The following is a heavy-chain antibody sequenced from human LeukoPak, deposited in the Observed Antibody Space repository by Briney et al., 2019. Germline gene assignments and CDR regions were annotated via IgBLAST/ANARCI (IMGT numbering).Heavy chain of an antibody. CDR1: GFTFSSYA. CDR3: AGSIAVAGSNFDY. J-gene: IGHJ4*02. D-gene: IGHD6-19*01. Sequence: GRSLRLSCAASGFTFSSYAMHWVRQAPGKGLEWVAVISYDGSNKYYADSVKGRFTISRDNSKSTLYLQMNSLRAEDMAVYYCAGSIAVAGSNFDYWGQGTLVTVSS. V-gene: IGHV3-30-3*01. CDR2: ISYDGSNK.